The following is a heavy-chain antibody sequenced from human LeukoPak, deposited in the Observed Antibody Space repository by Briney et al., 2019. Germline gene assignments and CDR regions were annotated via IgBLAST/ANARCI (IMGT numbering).Heavy chain of an antibody. CDR2: INHSGST. J-gene: IGHJ4*02. Sequence: SETLSLTCAVYGGSFRGYYWSWIRQPPGKGLEWVGEINHSGSTNYNPPLQSRGTISVDTSKSQFSLNLSSVTAADTAVYYCARLGYDILTGYFSFDYWGQGTLVTVSS. CDR3: ARLGYDILTGYFSFDY. D-gene: IGHD3-9*01. CDR1: GGSFRGYY. V-gene: IGHV4-34*01.